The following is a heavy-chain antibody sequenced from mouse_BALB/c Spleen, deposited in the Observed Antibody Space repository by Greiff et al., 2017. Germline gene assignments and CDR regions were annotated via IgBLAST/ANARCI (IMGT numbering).Heavy chain of an antibody. V-gene: IGHV14-3*02. CDR1: GFNITDTY. J-gene: IGHJ4*01. CDR2: IDPANGNT. Sequence: VQLQESGAELVKPGASVKLSCTASGFNITDTYMHWVKQRPEQGLEWIGRIDPANGNTKYDPKFQGKATITADTSSNTAYLQLSSLTSEDTAVYYCARGVVANYAMDYWGQGTSVTVSS. CDR3: ARGVVANYAMDY. D-gene: IGHD1-1*01.